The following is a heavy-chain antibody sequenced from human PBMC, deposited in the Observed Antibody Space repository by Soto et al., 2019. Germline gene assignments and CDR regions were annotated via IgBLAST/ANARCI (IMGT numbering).Heavy chain of an antibody. CDR2: ISSSGSTI. CDR3: ARSLWVVAANDY. CDR1: GFTFSSYE. Sequence: PGGSLRLSCAASGFTFSSYEMNWVRQAPGKGLEWVSYISSSGSTIYYADSVKGRFTISRDNAKNSLYLQMNSLRAEDTAVYYCARSLWVVAANDYWGQGTLVTVSS. V-gene: IGHV3-48*03. J-gene: IGHJ4*02. D-gene: IGHD2-15*01.